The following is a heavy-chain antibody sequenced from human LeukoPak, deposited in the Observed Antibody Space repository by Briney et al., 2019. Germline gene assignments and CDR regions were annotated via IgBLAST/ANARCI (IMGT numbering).Heavy chain of an antibody. Sequence: ASVKVSCKVSGYTLTELSMHWVRQAPGKGLEWMGGFDPEDGETIYAQKFQGRVTMTEDTSTDTAYMELSSLRSDDTAVYYCARDLAWQRDYYFYYYMDVWGKGTSITVSS. V-gene: IGHV1-24*01. D-gene: IGHD3-3*01. CDR1: GYTLTELS. CDR3: ARDLAWQRDYYFYYYMDV. J-gene: IGHJ6*03. CDR2: FDPEDGET.